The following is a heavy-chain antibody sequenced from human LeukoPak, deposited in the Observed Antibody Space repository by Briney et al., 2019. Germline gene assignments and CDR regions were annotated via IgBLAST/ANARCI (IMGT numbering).Heavy chain of an antibody. Sequence: ASVKVSCKASGGTFSSYAISWVRQAPGQGLEWMGRIIPILGIANYAQKFQGRVTITAYKSTSTAYMELSSLRSEDTAVYYCARDDSSSWYGKAYYYYGMDVWGQGTTVTVSS. CDR2: IIPILGIA. CDR1: GGTFSSYA. D-gene: IGHD6-13*01. V-gene: IGHV1-69*04. J-gene: IGHJ6*02. CDR3: ARDDSSSWYGKAYYYYGMDV.